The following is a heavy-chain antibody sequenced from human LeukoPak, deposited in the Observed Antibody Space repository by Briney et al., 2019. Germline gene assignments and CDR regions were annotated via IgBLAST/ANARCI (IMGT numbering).Heavy chain of an antibody. Sequence: ASVKVSCKASGYTFTSYGISWVRQAPGQGLEWMGWISAYNGNTNYAQKLQGRVTMTTDTSTSTAYMELRSLRSDDTAVYYCARDWETVTTDYYYYYMDVWGKGTTVTISS. D-gene: IGHD4-17*01. CDR3: ARDWETVTTDYYYYYMDV. CDR2: ISAYNGNT. V-gene: IGHV1-18*01. CDR1: GYTFTSYG. J-gene: IGHJ6*03.